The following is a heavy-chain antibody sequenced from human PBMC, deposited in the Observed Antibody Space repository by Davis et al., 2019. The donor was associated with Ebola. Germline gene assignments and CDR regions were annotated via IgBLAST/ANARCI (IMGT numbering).Heavy chain of an antibody. Sequence: GESLKISCVASGFTFSTYAMNWVRQAPGKGLEWVAVISYDGSNKYYADSVKGRFTISRDNSKNTLYLQMNSLRAEDTAVYYCAGLYGSGSYYQTFDYWGQGTLVTVSS. V-gene: IGHV3-30-3*01. J-gene: IGHJ4*02. CDR2: ISYDGSNK. CDR3: AGLYGSGSYYQTFDY. D-gene: IGHD3-10*01. CDR1: GFTFSTYA.